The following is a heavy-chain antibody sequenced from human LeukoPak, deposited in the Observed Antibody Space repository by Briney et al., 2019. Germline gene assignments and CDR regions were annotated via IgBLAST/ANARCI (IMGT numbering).Heavy chain of an antibody. CDR2: ISTNGGST. V-gene: IGHV3-64D*06. J-gene: IGHJ4*02. CDR1: GFTLGSYG. CDR3: ARGPPPPWFGELYDY. Sequence: GGSLRLSCSASGFTLGSYGMHWVRQPPGKGLEYVSVISTNGGSTYYADSVKGRFTISRDNSKNTLYLQMSSLRAEDTAVYYCARGPPPPWFGELYDYWGQGTLVTVSS. D-gene: IGHD3-10*01.